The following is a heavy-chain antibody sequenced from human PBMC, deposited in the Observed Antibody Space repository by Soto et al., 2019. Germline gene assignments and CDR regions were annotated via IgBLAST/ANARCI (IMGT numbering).Heavy chain of an antibody. V-gene: IGHV3-21*01. CDR2: ISSSSSYI. Sequence: PGGSLRLSCAASGFTFSSYSMNWVRQAPGKGLEWVSSISSSSSYIYYADSVKGRFTISRDNAKNSLYLQMNSLRAEDTAVYYCASTSHYYGSGQDAFAIWGQGTMVTVSS. J-gene: IGHJ3*02. D-gene: IGHD3-10*01. CDR1: GFTFSSYS. CDR3: ASTSHYYGSGQDAFAI.